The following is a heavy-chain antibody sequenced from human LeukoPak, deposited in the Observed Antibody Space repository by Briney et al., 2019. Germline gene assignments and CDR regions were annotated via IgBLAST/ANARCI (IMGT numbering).Heavy chain of an antibody. V-gene: IGHV3-48*03. CDR3: ARGGCAAAGCGMDV. CDR2: ITSSGSAR. J-gene: IGHJ6*02. Sequence: GGSLRLSCAASGFTFSSFEMNWVRQAPGKGLEWVSYITSSGSARYYADSVKGRFTISRDNAKNSLYLQMNSLRAEDTGVYYCARGGCAAAGCGMDVWGQGTTVTVSS. D-gene: IGHD6-13*01. CDR1: GFTFSSFE.